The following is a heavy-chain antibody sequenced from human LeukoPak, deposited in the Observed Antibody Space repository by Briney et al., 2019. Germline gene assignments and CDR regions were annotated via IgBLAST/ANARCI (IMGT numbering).Heavy chain of an antibody. D-gene: IGHD2-2*01. Sequence: ASVKVSCKASGYTYTSYYMHWVRQAPGQGPEWMGIINPSGGSTSYAQKFQGRVTMTRDTSTSTVYMELSSLRSEDTAVYYCARLRYCSSTSCLPRAYYYGMDVWGQGTTVTVSS. CDR2: INPSGGST. CDR1: GYTYTSYY. J-gene: IGHJ6*02. CDR3: ARLRYCSSTSCLPRAYYYGMDV. V-gene: IGHV1-46*01.